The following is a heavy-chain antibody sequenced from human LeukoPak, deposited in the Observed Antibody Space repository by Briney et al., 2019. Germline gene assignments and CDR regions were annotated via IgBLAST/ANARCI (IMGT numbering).Heavy chain of an antibody. J-gene: IGHJ4*02. CDR2: INGDGSDT. CDR3: ARAIGCYGHFDY. V-gene: IGHV3-74*01. Sequence: PGGSLRLSCAASGFTFSNYWMHWVRQAPGKGLVCVSRINGDGSDTNYADSVRGRFTISRDNAKNTLSLQMNSLRAEDTAVYFCARAIGCYGHFDYWGQGTLVTVSS. D-gene: IGHD2-15*01. CDR1: GFTFSNYW.